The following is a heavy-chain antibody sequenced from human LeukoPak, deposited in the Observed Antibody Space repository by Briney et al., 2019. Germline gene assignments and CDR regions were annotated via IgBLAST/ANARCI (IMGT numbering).Heavy chain of an antibody. D-gene: IGHD1-26*01. Sequence: TGGSLRLSCAPSGVPFTTYTMNWVRQAPGKRLEFVSSILGDGRKYYIDSVQGRFAISRDTRTNTLYLQMDSLRVEDTAIYYCAKNLKPDGQWELDYWGQGTLVTVTS. J-gene: IGHJ4*02. CDR2: ILGDGRK. CDR1: GVPFTTYT. CDR3: AKNLKPDGQWELDY. V-gene: IGHV3-23*01.